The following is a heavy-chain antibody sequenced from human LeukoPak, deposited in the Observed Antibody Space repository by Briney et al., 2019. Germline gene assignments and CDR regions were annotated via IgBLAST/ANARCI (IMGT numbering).Heavy chain of an antibody. V-gene: IGHV1-18*01. CDR1: GYTXSNYG. CDR2: ISGLNGNT. CDR3: ARGRYDILTGPETFDY. J-gene: IGHJ4*02. Sequence: ASVKVSCKASGYTXSNYGINWVRQAPGQGLEWMGWISGLNGNTNYAQKFQGRVTLTTDTSTKTTYMELRSLRSDDTAVYYCARGRYDILTGPETFDYWGQGTPVTVSS. D-gene: IGHD3-9*01.